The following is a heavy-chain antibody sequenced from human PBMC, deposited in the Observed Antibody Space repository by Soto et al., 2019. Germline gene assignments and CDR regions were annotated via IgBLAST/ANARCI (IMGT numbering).Heavy chain of an antibody. V-gene: IGHV3-30*18. CDR3: AKDLMITFGGVSVPLDY. CDR2: ISYDGSNK. CDR1: GFTFSSYG. D-gene: IGHD3-16*02. J-gene: IGHJ4*02. Sequence: PGGSLEISCAASGFTFSSYGMHWVRQAPGKGLEWVAVISYDGSNKYYADSVKGRFTISRDNSKNTLYLQMNSLRAEDTAVYYCAKDLMITFGGVSVPLDYWGQGTLVTVSS.